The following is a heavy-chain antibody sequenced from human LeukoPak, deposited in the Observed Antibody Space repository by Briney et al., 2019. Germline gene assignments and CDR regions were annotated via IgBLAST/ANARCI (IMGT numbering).Heavy chain of an antibody. CDR1: GGSISSYY. V-gene: IGHV4-4*07. CDR2: IYTSGST. CDR3: ARDVYGSGSSYFDY. Sequence: PSETLSLTCTVSGGSISSYYWSWIRQPAGKGLEWIGRIYTSGSTNYDPSLKSRVTMSVDTSKNQFSLKLSSVTAADTAVYYCARDVYGSGSSYFDYWGQGTLVTVSS. J-gene: IGHJ4*02. D-gene: IGHD3-10*01.